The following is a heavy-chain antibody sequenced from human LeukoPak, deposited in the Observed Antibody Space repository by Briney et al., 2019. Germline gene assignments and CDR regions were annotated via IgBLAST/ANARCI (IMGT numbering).Heavy chain of an antibody. CDR3: ARRRGDYFDS. CDR1: GFTFSSYN. V-gene: IGHV3-21*01. Sequence: GGSLRLSCAASGFTFSSYNMNWVRQAPGKGLEWVSSSSSIITYIYYADSVKGRFTISRDNAKNSLYLQMNSLRDEDTAVYYCARRRGDYFDSWGQGTLVTVSS. J-gene: IGHJ4*02. CDR2: SSSIITYI.